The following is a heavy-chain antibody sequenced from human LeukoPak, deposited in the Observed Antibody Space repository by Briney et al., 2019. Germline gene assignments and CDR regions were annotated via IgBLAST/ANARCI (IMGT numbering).Heavy chain of an antibody. J-gene: IGHJ4*02. CDR1: GYTFTGYY. D-gene: IGHD3-16*01. CDR2: INPSSGGT. Sequence: ASVKVSCKASGYTFTGYYMHWVRQAPGQGLEWMGWINPSSGGTNYAQKFQGRVTMTRDTSISTAYMEMSRLRYDDTAVYYCARVASIGGELDYWGPGTLVTVSS. CDR3: ARVASIGGELDY. V-gene: IGHV1-2*02.